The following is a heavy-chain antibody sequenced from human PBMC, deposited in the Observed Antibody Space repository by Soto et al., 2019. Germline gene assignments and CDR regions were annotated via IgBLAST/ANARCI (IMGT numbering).Heavy chain of an antibody. CDR2: ISYDGSNK. D-gene: IGHD2-15*01. V-gene: IGHV3-30-3*01. Sequence: QVQLVDSGGGVVQPGRSLRLSCAASGFTFSSYAMHWVRQAPGKGLEWVAVISYDGSNKYYADSVKGRFTISRDNSKNTLYLQMNSLRAEATAVYYCAREDCSGGSCYSSGMDVWGQGTTVTVSS. CDR3: AREDCSGGSCYSSGMDV. J-gene: IGHJ6*02. CDR1: GFTFSSYA.